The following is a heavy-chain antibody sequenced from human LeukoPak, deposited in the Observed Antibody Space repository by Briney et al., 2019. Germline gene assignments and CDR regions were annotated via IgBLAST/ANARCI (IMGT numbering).Heavy chain of an antibody. CDR3: ARARPFDYYDSSGYYYFDY. CDR1: GGSISSGDYY. CDR2: IYYSGST. J-gene: IGHJ4*02. D-gene: IGHD3-22*01. V-gene: IGHV4-30-4*08. Sequence: PSETLSLTCTVSGGSISSGDYYWSWIRQPPGKGLEWIGYIYYSGSTYYNPSLKSRVTISVDTSKNQFSLKLSSVTAADTAVYYCARARPFDYYDSSGYYYFDYWGQGTLVTVSS.